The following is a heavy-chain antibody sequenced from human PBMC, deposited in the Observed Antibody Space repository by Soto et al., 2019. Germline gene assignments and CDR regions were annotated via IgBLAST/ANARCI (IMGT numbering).Heavy chain of an antibody. J-gene: IGHJ3*01. CDR3: ARESYEYDYNWGSYRSDGFDV. CDR2: ISSNGGST. D-gene: IGHD3-16*02. CDR1: GFTFSSYA. Sequence: EVQLVESGGGLVQTGGSLRLSCAASGFTFSSYAMHWVRQAPGKGLEYVSAISSNGGSTYYANSVKGRFTISRDNSKNTLYLQMGSRRAEDMAVYYCARESYEYDYNWGSYRSDGFDVWGQGTMVTVSS. V-gene: IGHV3-64*01.